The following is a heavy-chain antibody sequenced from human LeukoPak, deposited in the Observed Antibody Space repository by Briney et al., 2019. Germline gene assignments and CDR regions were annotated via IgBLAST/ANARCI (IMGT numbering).Heavy chain of an antibody. CDR1: GFTFDNYA. CDR2: NRWDGGST. D-gene: IGHD5-18*01. J-gene: IGHJ3*01. CDR3: AKSPRMVSDAFDV. V-gene: IGHV3-43D*04. Sequence: PGVSLRLFCAASGFTFDNYAMHWVSQAPGKGLEWVSLNRWDGGSTYYAESVQGRFTVSRDNRGNSLYLQMNNLRAEDTALYYCAKSPRMVSDAFDVWGQGTMVTVSS.